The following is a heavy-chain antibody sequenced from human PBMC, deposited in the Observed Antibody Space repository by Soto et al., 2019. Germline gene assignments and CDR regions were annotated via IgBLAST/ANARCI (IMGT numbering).Heavy chain of an antibody. V-gene: IGHV3-21*01. CDR1: GFTFSRYT. J-gene: IGHJ4*02. Sequence: PGGSLRLSCAASGFTFSRYTMNWVRQAPGKGLEWVSSITSGGDYIFYADSVRGRFSISRDNAKESLYLQMNSLRVEDTAVYYCARVSGEYRDYWGQGTLVTVSS. D-gene: IGHD6-19*01. CDR2: ITSGGDYI. CDR3: ARVSGEYRDY.